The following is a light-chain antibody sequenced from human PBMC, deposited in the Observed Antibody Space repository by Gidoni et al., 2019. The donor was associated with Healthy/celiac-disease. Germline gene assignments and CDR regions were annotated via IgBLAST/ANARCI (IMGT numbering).Light chain of an antibody. V-gene: IGKV1-39*01. CDR2: AAS. Sequence: DIQMTQSPSSLSASVGDRVTITCRASQSISSYLNWYQQKPGKAPKLLIYAASSLQSGVPSRFSGSGSGTDFTLTISSLQPEDFATYYCQHGTFGGXTKVEIK. J-gene: IGKJ4*01. CDR3: QHGT. CDR1: QSISSY.